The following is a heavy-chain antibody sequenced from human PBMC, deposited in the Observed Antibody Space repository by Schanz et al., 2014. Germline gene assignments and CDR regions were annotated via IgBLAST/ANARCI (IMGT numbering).Heavy chain of an antibody. J-gene: IGHJ4*02. V-gene: IGHV3-23*01. CDR2: ISGSGGST. D-gene: IGHD3-16*01. CDR1: GFTFSSYA. CDR3: AKGLYYDNTGGGFDY. Sequence: DVQLLESGGGLVQPGGSLRLSCAASGFTFSSYAMSWVRQAPGKGLEWVSGISGSGGSTYYADSVNGRFTISRDNSKTTLSLQMNSLRAEDTAVYYCAKGLYYDNTGGGFDYWGQGTLVTVSS.